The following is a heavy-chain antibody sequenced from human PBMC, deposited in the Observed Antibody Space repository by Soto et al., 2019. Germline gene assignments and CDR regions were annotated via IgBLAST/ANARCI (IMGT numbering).Heavy chain of an antibody. Sequence: SVKVSCKASGGTLSSYAISWVRQAPGQGLEWMGGIIPIFGTANYAQKFQGRVTITADESTSTAYMELSSLRSEDTAVYYCAANLEMATTTFDYWGQGTLVTVSS. V-gene: IGHV1-69*13. CDR1: GGTLSSYA. D-gene: IGHD5-12*01. CDR3: AANLEMATTTFDY. J-gene: IGHJ4*02. CDR2: IIPIFGTA.